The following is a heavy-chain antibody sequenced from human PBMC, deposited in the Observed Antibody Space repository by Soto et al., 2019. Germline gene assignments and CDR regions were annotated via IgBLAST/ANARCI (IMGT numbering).Heavy chain of an antibody. Sequence: QVQLQESGPGLVKPSETLSLTCTVSGGSITSYYWSWIRQPPGKGLEWIGYIYYIGSTNYNPSLECRVTMSVDASKKQFSLKLSSVTAAATAVYYCARDSGSYPFDYWGQGTLVTVSS. CDR2: IYYIGST. J-gene: IGHJ4*02. D-gene: IGHD1-26*01. V-gene: IGHV4-59*01. CDR3: ARDSGSYPFDY. CDR1: GGSITSYY.